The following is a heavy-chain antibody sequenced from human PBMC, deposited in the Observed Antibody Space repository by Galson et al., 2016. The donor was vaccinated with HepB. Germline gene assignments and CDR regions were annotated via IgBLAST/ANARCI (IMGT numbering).Heavy chain of an antibody. CDR3: IYGAESRDY. V-gene: IGHV3-73*01. D-gene: IGHD4/OR15-4a*01. CDR1: GFILSGSV. Sequence: SLRLSCAGSGFILSGSVIHWVRQASGKGLEWVGRSRRKNNNYATAYAASVKGRFTISRDDSKNMAFLQMTSLKTEDTAVYCCIYGAESRDYWGQGTAVTVSA. J-gene: IGHJ4*02. CDR2: SRRKNNNYAT.